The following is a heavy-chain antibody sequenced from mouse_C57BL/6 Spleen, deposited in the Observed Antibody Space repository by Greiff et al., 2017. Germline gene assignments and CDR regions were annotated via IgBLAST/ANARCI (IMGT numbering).Heavy chain of an antibody. D-gene: IGHD1-1*01. CDR2: IYTRDGST. CDR3: AREDYYGSRGDY. CDR1: GYTFTDNT. J-gene: IGHJ2*01. V-gene: IGHV1-78*01. Sequence: VQLQQSDAELVKPGASVKISCKVSGYTFTDNTIHWMKQRPEQGLEWIGYIYTRDGSTKYNEKFKGKATLTADKASSTAYMQLNILTSEDSAVYFCAREDYYGSRGDYWGQGTILTVSS.